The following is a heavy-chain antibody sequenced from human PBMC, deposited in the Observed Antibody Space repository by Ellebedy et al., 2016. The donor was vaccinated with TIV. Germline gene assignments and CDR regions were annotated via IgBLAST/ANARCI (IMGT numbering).Heavy chain of an antibody. D-gene: IGHD5-18*01. CDR2: LTTGGVT. CDR3: EMRVGEGIQLWGGFDS. Sequence: PGGSLRLSCVVSRFTFSTYAMRWFRQAPGKGLEWVSALTTGGVTFYADSVKGRFTISRDSSKHTLYLQVDGLRVEDTAVYLCEMRVGEGIQLWGGFDSWGQGTLVTVS. J-gene: IGHJ4*02. CDR1: RFTFSTYA. V-gene: IGHV3-23*01.